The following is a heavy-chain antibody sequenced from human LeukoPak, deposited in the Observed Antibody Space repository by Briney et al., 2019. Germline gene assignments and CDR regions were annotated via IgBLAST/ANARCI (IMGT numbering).Heavy chain of an antibody. Sequence: ASVKVSCKASGYTFTSYGISWVRQAAGQGREWMGWISAYNGNTNYAQKLQGRVTMTTDTSTSTAYMELRSLRSDDTAVYYCARVVLLWFGEYPSYMDVWGKGTTVTVSS. J-gene: IGHJ6*03. V-gene: IGHV1-18*01. CDR2: ISAYNGNT. CDR1: GYTFTSYG. D-gene: IGHD3-10*01. CDR3: ARVVLLWFGEYPSYMDV.